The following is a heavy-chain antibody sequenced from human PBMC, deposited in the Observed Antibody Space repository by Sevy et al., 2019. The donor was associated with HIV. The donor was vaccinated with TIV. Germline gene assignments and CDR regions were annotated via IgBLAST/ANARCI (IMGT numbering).Heavy chain of an antibody. Sequence: GGYLRLSCAASGFTFSDYYMSWIRQAPGKGLEWVSYISSSGSTIYYADSVKGRFTISRDNAKNSLYLQMNSLIAEDTAVYYSARDLADIVVVVAATRDDAFDIWGQGTMVTVSS. CDR2: ISSSGSTI. D-gene: IGHD2-15*01. J-gene: IGHJ3*02. CDR3: ARDLADIVVVVAATRDDAFDI. CDR1: GFTFSDYY. V-gene: IGHV3-11*01.